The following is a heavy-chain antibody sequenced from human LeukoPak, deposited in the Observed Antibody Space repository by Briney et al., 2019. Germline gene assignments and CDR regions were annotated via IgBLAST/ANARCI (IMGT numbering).Heavy chain of an antibody. J-gene: IGHJ6*03. CDR3: ARNRGYYDFWSGYYADYYYYMDV. CDR1: GGSISSGDYY. CDR2: IYYSGST. D-gene: IGHD3-3*01. Sequence: SETLSLTCTVSGGSISSGDYYWSWIRQPPGKGLEWIGYIYYSGSTYYNPSLKIRVTISVDTSKNQFSLKLSSVTAADTAVYYCARNRGYYDFWSGYYADYYYYMDVWGKGTTVTVSS. V-gene: IGHV4-30-4*08.